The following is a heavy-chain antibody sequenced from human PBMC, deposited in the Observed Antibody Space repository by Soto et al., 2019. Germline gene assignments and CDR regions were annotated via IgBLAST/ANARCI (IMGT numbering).Heavy chain of an antibody. D-gene: IGHD6-19*01. CDR1: GYSFTSYW. CDR2: IYPGDSDT. V-gene: IGHV5-51*01. J-gene: IGHJ4*02. Sequence: PGESLKISWKGSGYSFTSYWIGWVRQMPGKGLELMGIIYPGDSDTRYSQSFKGKVTISADKYIRTAYLQWSSLKASDTAMYYCARGLRWYSSGWYGTFHXWGQGTLVTVSX. CDR3: ARGLRWYSSGWYGTFHX.